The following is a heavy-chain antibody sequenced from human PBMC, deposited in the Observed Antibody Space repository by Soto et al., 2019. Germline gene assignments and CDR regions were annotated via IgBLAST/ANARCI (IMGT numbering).Heavy chain of an antibody. CDR2: ISESGSTM. CDR3: AHQGLGATGYRY. Sequence: EVQLVESGGGLIQPGGSLRLFCAASGFTFRSYSMNWVRQAPGKGLEWVSYISESGSTMYYQDSVKGRFTISRDNAKNSLFLQMNSLRAEDTAVSYCAHQGLGATGYRYWGQGTLVTVSS. CDR1: GFTFRSYS. D-gene: IGHD1-26*01. J-gene: IGHJ4*02. V-gene: IGHV3-48*01.